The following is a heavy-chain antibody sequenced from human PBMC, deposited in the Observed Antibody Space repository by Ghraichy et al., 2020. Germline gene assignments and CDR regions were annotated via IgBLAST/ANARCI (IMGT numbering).Heavy chain of an antibody. D-gene: IGHD1-26*01. J-gene: IGHJ6*02. CDR2: ISMDGNT. V-gene: IGHV3-66*02. CDR3: ARPYRDYYYGMDV. CDR1: GITVSRNY. Sequence: LTCAASGITVSRNYMSWVRQAPGKGLEWVSVISMDGNTYYADSVKGRFTISRDNSRNTLYLQLNSLRAEDTAVYYCARPYRDYYYGMDVWGQGTTVTVSS.